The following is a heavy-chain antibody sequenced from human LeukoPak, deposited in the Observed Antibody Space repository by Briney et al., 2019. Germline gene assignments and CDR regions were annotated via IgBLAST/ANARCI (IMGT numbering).Heavy chain of an antibody. CDR3: ARGAFGVVSPLDY. CDR1: GGSISSHY. CDR2: IYYSGST. J-gene: IGHJ4*02. Sequence: PSETLSLTCTVSGGSISSHYWSWIRQHPGKGLEWIGYIYYSGSTYYNPSLKSRVTISVDTSKNQFSLKLSSVTAADTAVYYCARGAFGVVSPLDYWGQGTLVTVSS. V-gene: IGHV4-59*06. D-gene: IGHD3-3*01.